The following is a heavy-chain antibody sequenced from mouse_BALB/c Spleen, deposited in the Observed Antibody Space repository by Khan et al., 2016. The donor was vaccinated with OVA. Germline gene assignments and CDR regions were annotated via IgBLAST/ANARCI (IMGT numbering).Heavy chain of an antibody. J-gene: IGHJ4*01. D-gene: IGHD1-1*01. CDR3: ARYASTPYYAMDY. Sequence: EVQLQESGPELVKPGASVKMSCKTSGYTFTNYFMHWVKQKPGQGLEWIGYINPYNDGTKYNEKFRGKATLTSDKSSSAAYMELSSLTSEDSAVYYCARYASTPYYAMDYWGQGTSVTVSS. CDR1: GYTFTNYF. CDR2: INPYNDGT. V-gene: IGHV1S136*01.